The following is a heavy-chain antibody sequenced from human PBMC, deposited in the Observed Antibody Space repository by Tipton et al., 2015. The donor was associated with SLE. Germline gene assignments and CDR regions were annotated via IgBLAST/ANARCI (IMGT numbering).Heavy chain of an antibody. CDR3: ARDCGMYSGYDRDFDG. J-gene: IGHJ4*02. V-gene: IGHV3-21*01. CDR1: GFTFSSYD. D-gene: IGHD5-12*01. Sequence: SLRLSCAASGFTFSSYDMNWVRQAPGKGLEWVSSISSSSSYIYYADSVKGRFTISRDNAKNSLYLQMNSLRAEDTAVYYCARDCGMYSGYDRDFDGWGQGTVVTVS. CDR2: ISSSSSYI.